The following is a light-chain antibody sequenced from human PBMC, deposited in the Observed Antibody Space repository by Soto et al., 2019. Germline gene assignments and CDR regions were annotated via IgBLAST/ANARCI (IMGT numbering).Light chain of an antibody. CDR3: QQYNNWPPYT. J-gene: IGKJ2*01. CDR2: AAS. V-gene: IGKV3-15*01. CDR1: QSVSSN. Sequence: EIVMTQSPATLSVSPGERATLSCRASQSVSSNLAWYQQKPGQAPRLLIYAASTRATGIPARFSGGGSGTDFTLTISSLQSEDFAVYYCQQYNNWPPYTFGQGTKVEIK.